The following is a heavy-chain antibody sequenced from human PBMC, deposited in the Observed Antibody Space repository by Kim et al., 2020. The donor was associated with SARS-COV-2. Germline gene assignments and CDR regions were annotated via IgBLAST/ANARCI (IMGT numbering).Heavy chain of an antibody. CDR3: AKDLHGDHDY. D-gene: IGHD4-17*01. Sequence: GGSLRLSCAASGFTFSSYGMHWVRQAPGKGLEWVAVISYDGSNKYYADSVKGRFTISRDNSKNTLYLQMNSLRAEDTAVYYCAKDLHGDHDYWGQGTLVTVSS. CDR2: ISYDGSNK. CDR1: GFTFSSYG. V-gene: IGHV3-30*18. J-gene: IGHJ4*02.